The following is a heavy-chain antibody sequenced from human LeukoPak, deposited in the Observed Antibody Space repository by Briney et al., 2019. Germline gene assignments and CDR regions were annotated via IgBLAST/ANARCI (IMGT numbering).Heavy chain of an antibody. CDR2: IDYTGST. J-gene: IGHJ4*02. Sequence: SETLSLTCTVSGGSISGSNYYWGWIRQPPGKGLEWIGNIDYTGSTYYNPSLKSRVTISVDKSKNQFSLKLSSVTAADTAVYYCARHGEISRYIGDDWRFDYWGQGTLVTVSS. V-gene: IGHV4-39*01. CDR3: ARHGEISRYIGDDWRFDY. CDR1: GGSISGSNYY. D-gene: IGHD5-12*01.